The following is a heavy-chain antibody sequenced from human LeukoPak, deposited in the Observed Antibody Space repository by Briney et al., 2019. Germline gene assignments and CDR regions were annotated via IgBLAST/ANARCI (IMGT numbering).Heavy chain of an antibody. J-gene: IGHJ4*02. Sequence: SVKVSCKASGGTFSSYAISWVRQAPGQGLEWMGRIIPILGIANYAQKFQGRVTITADKSTSTAYMELSSLRSEDTAVYYCARDPRRSGSYYFDYWGQGTLVTVSS. CDR3: ARDPRRSGSYYFDY. V-gene: IGHV1-69*04. CDR2: IIPILGIA. CDR1: GGTFSSYA. D-gene: IGHD1-26*01.